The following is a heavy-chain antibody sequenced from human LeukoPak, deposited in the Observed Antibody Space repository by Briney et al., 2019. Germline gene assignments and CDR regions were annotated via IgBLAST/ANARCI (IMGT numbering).Heavy chain of an antibody. J-gene: IGHJ4*02. CDR2: ISGSGGST. CDR3: AKDRAEYFFRSDY. Sequence: GGSLRLSYAASGFTFSSYAMSWVRQAPGKGLEWVSAISGSGGSTYYADSVKGRFTISRDNSKNTLYLQMNSLRAEDTAVYYCAKDRAEYFFRSDYWGQGTLVTVSS. CDR1: GFTFSSYA. V-gene: IGHV3-23*01. D-gene: IGHD3-3*01.